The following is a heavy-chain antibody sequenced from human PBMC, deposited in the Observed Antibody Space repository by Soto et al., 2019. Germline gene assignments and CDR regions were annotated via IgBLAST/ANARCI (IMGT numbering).Heavy chain of an antibody. Sequence: PGGSLRLSCAASGFTFSSYSMNWVRQAPGKGLEWVSYISSSSSTIYYADSVKGRFTISRDNAKNSLYLQMNSLRAEDTAVYYCAREAPGVYDILTGYSDAFDIWGQGTMVTVSS. D-gene: IGHD3-9*01. CDR2: ISSSSSTI. V-gene: IGHV3-48*01. J-gene: IGHJ3*02. CDR3: AREAPGVYDILTGYSDAFDI. CDR1: GFTFSSYS.